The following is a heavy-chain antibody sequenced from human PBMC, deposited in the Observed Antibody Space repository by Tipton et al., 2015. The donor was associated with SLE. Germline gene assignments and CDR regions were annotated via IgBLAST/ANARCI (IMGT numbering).Heavy chain of an antibody. Sequence: SLRLSCAASGFTLSSYSMNWVRQAPGKGLEWVSSISSSSSYIYYADSVKGRFTISRDNAKNSLYLQMNSLRAEDTAVYYCARLFEGYYYYMDVWGKGTTVTVSS. CDR3: ARLFEGYYYYMDV. J-gene: IGHJ6*03. D-gene: IGHD3-10*02. V-gene: IGHV3-21*01. CDR2: ISSSSSYI. CDR1: GFTLSSYS.